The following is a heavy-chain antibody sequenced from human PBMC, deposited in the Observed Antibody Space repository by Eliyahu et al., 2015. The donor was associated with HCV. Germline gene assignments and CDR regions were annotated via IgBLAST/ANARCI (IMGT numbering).Heavy chain of an antibody. D-gene: IGHD5-24*01. V-gene: IGHV4-34*01. CDR2: INHSGST. CDR3: ARGRDGYRGAFDI. J-gene: IGHJ3*02. Sequence: QVQLQQWGAGLLKPSETLSLTCAVYGGSFSGYYWSWIRQPPGKGLEWIGEINHSGSTNYNPSLKSRVTISVDTSKNQFSLKLSSVTAADTAVYYCARGRDGYRGAFDIWGQGTMVTVSS. CDR1: GGSFSGYY.